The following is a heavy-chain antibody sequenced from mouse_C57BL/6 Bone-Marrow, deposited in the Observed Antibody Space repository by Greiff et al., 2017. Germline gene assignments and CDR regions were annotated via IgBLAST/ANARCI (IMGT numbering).Heavy chain of an antibody. CDR3: ARAGVTTVNYVDY. Sequence: QVQLQQPGAELVKPGASVKLSCKASGYPFTSYWMHWVKQRPGRGLEWIGRIDPNSGGTKYNENFKSKATLTVDKPSSTAYMQLSLLTSENAEVYDCARAGVTTVNYVDYWGRGTTLIVS. CDR2: IDPNSGGT. CDR1: GYPFTSYW. V-gene: IGHV1-72*01. D-gene: IGHD1-1*01. J-gene: IGHJ2*01.